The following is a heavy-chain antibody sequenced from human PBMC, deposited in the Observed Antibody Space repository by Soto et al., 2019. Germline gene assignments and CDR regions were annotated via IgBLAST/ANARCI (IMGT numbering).Heavy chain of an antibody. Sequence: SETLSLTCAVYGGSFSGYYWTWIRQSSGKGLEWIGEINHSGSTNYNPSLKSRVTISVDTSKNQFSLKLSSVTAADTAIYYCASNNIGNAFDIWGQGTMVTVSS. CDR2: INHSGST. CDR3: ASNNIGNAFDI. D-gene: IGHD2-15*01. V-gene: IGHV4-34*01. CDR1: GGSFSGYY. J-gene: IGHJ3*02.